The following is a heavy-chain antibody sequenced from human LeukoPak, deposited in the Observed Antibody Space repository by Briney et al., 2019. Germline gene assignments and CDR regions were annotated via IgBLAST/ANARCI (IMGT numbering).Heavy chain of an antibody. V-gene: IGHV4-4*02. D-gene: IGHD3-22*01. J-gene: IGHJ4*02. CDR2: IYYSGST. CDR3: ARYYYDSSGYDY. Sequence: PSGTLSLTCAVSGGSISSSNWWSWVRQPPGKGLEWIGSIYYSGSTYYNPSLKSRVTISVDTSKNQFSLKLSSVTAADTAVYYCARYYYDSSGYDYWGQGTLVTVSS. CDR1: GGSISSSNW.